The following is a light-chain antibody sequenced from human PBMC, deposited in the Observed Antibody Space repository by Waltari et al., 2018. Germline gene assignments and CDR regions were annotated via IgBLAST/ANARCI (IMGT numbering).Light chain of an antibody. Sequence: NFLLTQPHSVSASPGKTVNISCTRSSGSLVTNYVQWYQQRPGSSPSMIIYEDNKRPSGVPDRVSGSIDSSSNSASLTISGLKTEDEADYYCQSYDTNIRVFGGGTKLTVL. CDR1: SGSLVTNY. CDR2: EDN. CDR3: QSYDTNIRV. J-gene: IGLJ3*02. V-gene: IGLV6-57*01.